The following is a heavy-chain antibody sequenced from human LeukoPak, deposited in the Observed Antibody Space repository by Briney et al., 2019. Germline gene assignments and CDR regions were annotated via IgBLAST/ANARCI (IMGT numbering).Heavy chain of an antibody. CDR1: GFTFSSYG. Sequence: AGGSLRLSCAASGFTFSSYGMHWVRQAPGKGLEWVSNINWNSGSIGYADSVKGRFTISRDNAKNSLYLQMNSLRAEDTALYYCAKDISPIYNSGWYVGESNAFDIWGQGTMVTVSS. V-gene: IGHV3-9*01. CDR2: INWNSGSI. J-gene: IGHJ3*02. D-gene: IGHD6-19*01. CDR3: AKDISPIYNSGWYVGESNAFDI.